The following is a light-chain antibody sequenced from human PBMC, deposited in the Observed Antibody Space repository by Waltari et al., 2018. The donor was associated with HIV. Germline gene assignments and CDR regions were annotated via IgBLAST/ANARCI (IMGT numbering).Light chain of an antibody. CDR2: EVT. V-gene: IGLV2-14*01. CDR1: SIDIGGYNY. J-gene: IGLJ2*01. CDR3: SSYTGSSTLVV. Sequence: QSALSQLDSVSGALGNSLTLACPGTSIDIGGYNYVYWYQHHPGKAPKLIIYEVTKRPSGVSSRFSGSKSGNTASLTISGLRAEDESQYYCSSYTGSSTLVVFGGGTKLTVL.